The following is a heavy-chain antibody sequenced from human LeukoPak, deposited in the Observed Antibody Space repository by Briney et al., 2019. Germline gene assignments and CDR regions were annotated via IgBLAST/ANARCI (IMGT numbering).Heavy chain of an antibody. Sequence: SETLSLTCTVSGGSISSYYWSWIREPPGKGLEWIGYIYYSGSTNYNPSLKSRVTISVDTSKNQFSLKLSSVTAADTAAYYCARESARYCSSTSCFYNWFDPWGQGTLVTVSS. V-gene: IGHV4-59*01. CDR1: GGSISSYY. CDR3: ARESARYCSSTSCFYNWFDP. CDR2: IYYSGST. J-gene: IGHJ5*02. D-gene: IGHD2-2*01.